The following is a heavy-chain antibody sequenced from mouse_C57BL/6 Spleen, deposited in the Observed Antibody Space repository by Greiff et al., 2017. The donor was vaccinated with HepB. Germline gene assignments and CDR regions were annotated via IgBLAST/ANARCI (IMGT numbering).Heavy chain of an antibody. D-gene: IGHD1-1*01. CDR3: ARRRIYYYGSSYVRYAMDY. CDR1: GYTFTDYN. CDR2: INPNNGGT. J-gene: IGHJ4*01. V-gene: IGHV1-22*01. Sequence: VQLQQSGPELVKPGASVKMSCKASGYTFTDYNMHWVKQRHGKSLEWIGYINPNNGGTSYNQKFKGKATLTVNKSSSTAYMELRSLTSEDAAVYYCARRRIYYYGSSYVRYAMDYWGQGTSVTVSS.